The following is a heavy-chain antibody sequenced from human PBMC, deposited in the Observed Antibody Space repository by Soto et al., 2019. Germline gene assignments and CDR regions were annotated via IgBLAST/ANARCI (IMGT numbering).Heavy chain of an antibody. CDR2: IYPDDSNG. CDR1: EYNIATYW. D-gene: IGHD3-9*01. V-gene: IGHV5-51*01. CDR3: ARLKAYYDILTGYGVERPPDAYY. J-gene: IGHJ4*02. Sequence: KISCRGSEYNIATYWIGWVRQMPGKGLEWMGIIYPDDSNGRYSPSFQGQVTISTDKSINTAYLQWNSLKASDTAIYYCARLKAYYDILTGYGVERPPDAYYWGQGILVTVSS.